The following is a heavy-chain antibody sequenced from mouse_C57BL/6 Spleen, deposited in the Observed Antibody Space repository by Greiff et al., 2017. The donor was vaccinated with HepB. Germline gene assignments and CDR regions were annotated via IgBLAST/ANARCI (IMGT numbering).Heavy chain of an antibody. V-gene: IGHV5-6*02. D-gene: IGHD1-1*01. CDR3: ARQNHYGSSYRYFDV. Sequence: DVMLVESGGDLVKPGGSLKLSCAASGFTFSSYGMSWVRQTPDKRLEWVATISSGGSYTYYPDSVKGRFTISRDNAKNTLYLQMSSLKSEDTAMYYCARQNHYGSSYRYFDVWGTGTTVTVSS. CDR1: GFTFSSYG. CDR2: ISSGGSYT. J-gene: IGHJ1*03.